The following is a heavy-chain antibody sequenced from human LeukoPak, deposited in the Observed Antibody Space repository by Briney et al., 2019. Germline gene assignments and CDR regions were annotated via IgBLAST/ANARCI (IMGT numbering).Heavy chain of an antibody. CDR1: GFTFSGSA. CDR2: IRSKANSYAT. J-gene: IGHJ6*02. CDR3: TRLAGWFGEGNTGYGMDV. Sequence: GGSLKLSCAASGFTFSGSAMHWVRQASGKGLEWVGRIRSKANSYATAYAASVKGRFTISRDDSKNTAYLQMNSLKTEDTAVYYCTRLAGWFGEGNTGYGMDVWGQGTTVTVSS. D-gene: IGHD3-10*01. V-gene: IGHV3-73*01.